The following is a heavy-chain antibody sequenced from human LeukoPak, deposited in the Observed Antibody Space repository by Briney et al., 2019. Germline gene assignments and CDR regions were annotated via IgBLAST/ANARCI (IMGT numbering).Heavy chain of an antibody. D-gene: IGHD6-13*01. CDR2: ISSSSTI. Sequence: GGSLRLSYAASGFTFSDYYMSWIRQAPGKGLEWVSYISSSSTIYYADSVKGRFTISRDNAKNSLYLQMNSLRAEDTAVYYCARAGEQQLVGYYFDYWGQGTLVTVSS. CDR1: GFTFSDYY. CDR3: ARAGEQQLVGYYFDY. J-gene: IGHJ4*02. V-gene: IGHV3-11*04.